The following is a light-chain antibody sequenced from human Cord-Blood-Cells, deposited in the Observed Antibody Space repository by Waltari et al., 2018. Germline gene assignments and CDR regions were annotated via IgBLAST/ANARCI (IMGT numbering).Light chain of an antibody. CDR1: SSDVGGYNY. J-gene: IGLJ1*01. Sequence: QSALTQPRSVSGSPGQSVTISCTGTSSDVGGYNYVSWYQQHPGKASKLMIYDVSKRPSGVPDRFSGSKSGNPASLTISGLQAEDEADYYCCSYAGSYTFVFGTGTKVTVL. CDR3: CSYAGSYTFV. V-gene: IGLV2-11*01. CDR2: DVS.